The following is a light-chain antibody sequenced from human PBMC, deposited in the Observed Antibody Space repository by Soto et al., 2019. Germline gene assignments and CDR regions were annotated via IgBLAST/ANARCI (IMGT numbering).Light chain of an antibody. Sequence: EIVLTQSPATLSLSPGERATLSCTASQSVSSYLAWYQQKPGQAPRLLIYDASNRATGIPARFSGSGSGTDFTLTIRSLEPEDFAIYYCQQRSNWPPVTFGGGTKVEIK. CDR1: QSVSSY. V-gene: IGKV3-11*01. CDR3: QQRSNWPPVT. CDR2: DAS. J-gene: IGKJ4*01.